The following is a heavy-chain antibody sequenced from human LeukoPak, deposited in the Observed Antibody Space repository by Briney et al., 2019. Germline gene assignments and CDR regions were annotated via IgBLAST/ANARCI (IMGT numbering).Heavy chain of an antibody. Sequence: PGGSLRLSCAASGFTFSSYEMNWVRQAPGKGLEWVGRIKSKTDGGTTDYAAPVKGRFTISRDDSKNTLYLQMNSLKTEDTAVYYCTTERPGYYYDSSGYFVYWGQGTLVTVSS. CDR3: TTERPGYYYDSSGYFVY. D-gene: IGHD3-22*01. J-gene: IGHJ4*02. V-gene: IGHV3-15*01. CDR1: GFTFSSYE. CDR2: IKSKTDGGTT.